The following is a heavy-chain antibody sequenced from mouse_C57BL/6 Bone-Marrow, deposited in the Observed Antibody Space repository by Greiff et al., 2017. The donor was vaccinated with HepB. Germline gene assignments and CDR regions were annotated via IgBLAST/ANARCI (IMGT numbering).Heavy chain of an antibody. CDR1: GFNIKDYY. J-gene: IGHJ4*01. CDR2: IDPEDGDT. D-gene: IGHD2-4*01. CDR3: TTPPIYYDYPYAMDY. V-gene: IGHV14-1*01. Sequence: EVQLQPSGAELVRPGASVKLSCPASGFNIKDYYMHWVKPRPEQGLEWIGRIDPEDGDTEYAPKFQGKATMTADTSSNTAYLQLSSLTSEDTAVYYCTTPPIYYDYPYAMDYWGQGTSVTVSS.